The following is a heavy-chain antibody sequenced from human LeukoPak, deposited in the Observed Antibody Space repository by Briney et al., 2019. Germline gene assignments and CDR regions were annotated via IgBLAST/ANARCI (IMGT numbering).Heavy chain of an antibody. V-gene: IGHV1-46*01. Sequence: ASVKVSCKASGYTFSNYCMHWVRQAPGQGLEWMGIFNPTYDIPIYAQTFEGRVTMTRDLSTSTVYMELSTLRSDDTAVYFCAKDPRNILTGDYDDFDIWGQGTMVIVSS. CDR2: FNPTYDIP. J-gene: IGHJ3*02. CDR3: AKDPRNILTGDYDDFDI. D-gene: IGHD3-9*01. CDR1: GYTFSNYC.